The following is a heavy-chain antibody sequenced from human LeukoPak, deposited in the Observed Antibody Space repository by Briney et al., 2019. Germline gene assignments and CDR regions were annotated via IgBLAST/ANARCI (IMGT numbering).Heavy chain of an antibody. CDR2: INPSSGNT. V-gene: IGHV1-8*01. CDR1: GYTFTRD. Sequence: GPSVKVSCKASGYTFTRDINWVRQATGQGLEWMGRINPSSGNTDYAPKFQGRVTMTRDISIRTAYMELSSLRSEDTAVYYCARGAVSRDCRGGSCYHFDIWGQGTMVTVSS. J-gene: IGHJ3*02. D-gene: IGHD2-15*01. CDR3: ARGAVSRDCRGGSCYHFDI.